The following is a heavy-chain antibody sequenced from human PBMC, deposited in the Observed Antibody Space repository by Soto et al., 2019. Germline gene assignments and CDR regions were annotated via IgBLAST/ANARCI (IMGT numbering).Heavy chain of an antibody. CDR1: GFTFSNAW. CDR2: IKSKTDGGTT. D-gene: IGHD1-26*01. Sequence: EVQLVESGGGLVQPGGSLRLSCAASGFTFSNAWMSWVRQAPGKGLEWVGRIKSKTDGGTTDYAAPVKGRFTISRDDSKNTLYLQMNSLKTEDTAVYYCTTGSVGATYYYYGMDVWGQGTTVTVSS. V-gene: IGHV3-15*01. J-gene: IGHJ6*02. CDR3: TTGSVGATYYYYGMDV.